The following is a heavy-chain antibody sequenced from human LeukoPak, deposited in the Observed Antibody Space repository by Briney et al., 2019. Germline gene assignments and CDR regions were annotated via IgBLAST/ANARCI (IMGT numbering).Heavy chain of an antibody. D-gene: IGHD1-14*01. CDR3: ARVYPLGVSYRIMRGWFDP. CDR1: GGSISSYY. J-gene: IGHJ5*02. Sequence: KPSETLSLTCTVSGGSISSYYWSWVRQPAGKGLEWIGRIYTSGSTNYNPSLKSRVTMSVDTSKNQFSLKLSSVTAADTAVYYCARVYPLGVSYRIMRGWFDPWGQGTLVTVSS. V-gene: IGHV4-4*07. CDR2: IYTSGST.